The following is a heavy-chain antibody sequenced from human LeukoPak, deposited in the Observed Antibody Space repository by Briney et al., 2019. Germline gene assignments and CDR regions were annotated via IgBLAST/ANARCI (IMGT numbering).Heavy chain of an antibody. J-gene: IGHJ4*02. CDR1: GGSISSYY. D-gene: IGHD1-7*01. V-gene: IGHV4-59*01. CDR2: IYYSGST. CDR3: ARGGPTGTTKFDY. Sequence: SETLSLTCTVSGGSISSYYWSWIRQPPGKGLEWIGYIYYSGSTNYNPSLKSRVTISVDTSKNQFSLKLSSVTAANTAVYYCARGGPTGTTKFDYWGQGTLVTVSS.